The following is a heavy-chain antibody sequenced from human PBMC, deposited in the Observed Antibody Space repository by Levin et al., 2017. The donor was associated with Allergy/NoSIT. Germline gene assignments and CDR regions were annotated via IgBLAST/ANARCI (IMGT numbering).Heavy chain of an antibody. D-gene: IGHD6-13*01. CDR3: ARVGSSWTFDY. V-gene: IGHV3-30-3*01. Sequence: PGESLKISCAASGFAFSSYVMHWVRQAPGKGLEWVAFISSRGTNVLYSDAVRGRFTISRDNSKNTLNLEMSSLSPDDTAVYYCARVGSSWTFDYWGQGTVVTVSS. CDR2: ISSRGTNV. J-gene: IGHJ4*02. CDR1: GFAFSSYV.